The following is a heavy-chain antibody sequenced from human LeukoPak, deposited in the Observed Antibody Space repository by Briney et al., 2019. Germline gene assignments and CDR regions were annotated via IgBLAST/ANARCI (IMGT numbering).Heavy chain of an antibody. CDR3: AKGDTS. V-gene: IGHV3-30*02. CDR1: GFNFSNYD. CDR2: IRYDGSDK. D-gene: IGHD2-21*02. Sequence: GGSLRLSCAASGFNFSNYDMRWVRQAPGKGLEWVAFIRYDGSDKYYADSVKGRFTISRDNSKNTLYVQMNSLRNEDTAVYYCAKGDTSWGQGTLVTVSS. J-gene: IGHJ5*02.